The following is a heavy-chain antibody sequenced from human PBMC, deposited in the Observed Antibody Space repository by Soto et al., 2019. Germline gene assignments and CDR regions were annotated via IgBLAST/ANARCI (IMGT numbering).Heavy chain of an antibody. V-gene: IGHV3-30-3*01. CDR2: ISSDGSNK. CDR3: ARDKGGVY. D-gene: IGHD3-10*01. Sequence: QVQLVESGGGVVQPGRSLRLSCEASGFTFSSYAMHLVRQAPGKGLEWVAVISSDGSNKYYADSVKGRFTISRDNYKNTLDLQMNSLRDEETAVYYCARDKGGVYLGQGTLVTVSS. CDR1: GFTFSSYA. J-gene: IGHJ4*02.